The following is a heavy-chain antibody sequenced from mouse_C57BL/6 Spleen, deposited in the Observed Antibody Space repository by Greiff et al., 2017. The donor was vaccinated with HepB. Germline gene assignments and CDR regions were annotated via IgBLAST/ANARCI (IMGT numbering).Heavy chain of an antibody. J-gene: IGHJ4*01. D-gene: IGHD2-1*01. Sequence: EVQLQQSGPELVKPGASVKISCKASGYTFTDYYMNWVKQSHGKSLEWIGDINPNNGGTSYNQKFKGKATLTVDKSSSTAYMELRSLTSEDSAVYYCARSGIYYGNYGAMDYWGQGTSVTVSS. V-gene: IGHV1-26*01. CDR1: GYTFTDYY. CDR2: INPNNGGT. CDR3: ARSGIYYGNYGAMDY.